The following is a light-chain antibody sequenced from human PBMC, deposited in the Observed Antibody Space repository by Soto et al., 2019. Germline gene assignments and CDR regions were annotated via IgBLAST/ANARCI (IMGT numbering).Light chain of an antibody. CDR1: QSLVHSDGNTY. CDR2: QVS. V-gene: IGKV2-30*02. CDR3: MQGTHRPLWT. J-gene: IGKJ1*01. Sequence: DVVMTQSPLPLPVALGQPASISCRSSQSLVHSDGNTYWSWFQQRPGQSPRRLIYQVSKRDSGXSXRXXGSGSGTDFTLKISRVEAEDVGVYYCMQGTHRPLWTFGQGTKLEVK.